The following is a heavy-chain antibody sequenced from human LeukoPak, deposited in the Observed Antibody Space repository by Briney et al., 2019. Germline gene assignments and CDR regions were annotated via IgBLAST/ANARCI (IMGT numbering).Heavy chain of an antibody. CDR1: GGSINSYY. J-gene: IGHJ3*02. Sequence: SSETLSLTCTVSGGSINSYYWSWIRQPPGKGLEWIGYIYYSGSTNYNPSLKSRVTISVDMSNNKFSLKLTSLTAADTAVYYCVRHLSAGRPAFDIWGQGTMVTASS. V-gene: IGHV4-59*08. CDR3: VRHLSAGRPAFDI. D-gene: IGHD2-15*01. CDR2: IYYSGST.